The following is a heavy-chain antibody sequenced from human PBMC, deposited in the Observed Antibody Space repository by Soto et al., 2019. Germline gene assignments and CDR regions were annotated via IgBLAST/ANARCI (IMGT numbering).Heavy chain of an antibody. CDR3: GKDLHHSSGYFFTLRLNAMDV. CDR1: GFTFSSYA. Sequence: QVQLVESGGGVVQPGRSLRLSCAASGFTFSSYAMQWVRQAPGKGLEWVALMSYDGTNEYYADSVKGRFTISRDNSKNTLFLQINSLRAEDTAVYYCGKDLHHSSGYFFTLRLNAMDVWGQGTTVTVSS. CDR2: MSYDGTNE. V-gene: IGHV3-30*18. D-gene: IGHD3-22*01. J-gene: IGHJ6*01.